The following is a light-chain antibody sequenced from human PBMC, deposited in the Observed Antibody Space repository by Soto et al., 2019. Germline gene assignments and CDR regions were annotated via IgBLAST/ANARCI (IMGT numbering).Light chain of an antibody. V-gene: IGKV1-5*01. CDR2: DAS. CDR3: LQYYDYRT. Sequence: DIQMTQSPSTLSASVGDRVTITCRASQSISSWLAWYQQKPGKAPKLLIYDASSLESGVPSRFSGSGSGTEFTLTISSLQPDDFATYYCLQYYDYRTFGQGTKVDIK. J-gene: IGKJ1*01. CDR1: QSISSW.